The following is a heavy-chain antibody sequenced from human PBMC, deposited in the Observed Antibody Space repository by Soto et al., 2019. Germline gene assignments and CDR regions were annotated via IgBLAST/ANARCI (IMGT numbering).Heavy chain of an antibody. Sequence: SVKVSCKASGGTFNRYAISWVRQAPGQGLEWMGGIIPIFGIGNDAQRFQGRVTITADESTSTAYMELSSLRSEDTAVYYCASPDCSSTSCPFDYWGQGTLVTVSS. CDR1: GGTFNRYA. CDR2: IIPIFGIG. V-gene: IGHV1-69*13. J-gene: IGHJ4*02. D-gene: IGHD2-2*01. CDR3: ASPDCSSTSCPFDY.